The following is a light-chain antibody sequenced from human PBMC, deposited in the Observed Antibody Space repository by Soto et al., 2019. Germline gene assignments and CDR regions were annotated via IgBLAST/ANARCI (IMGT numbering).Light chain of an antibody. V-gene: IGKV3-11*01. CDR2: DAS. CDR1: QSVSSY. CDR3: QQRSNWLT. J-gene: IGKJ4*01. Sequence: EIVLTQSPATLSLFPGERATLSCRASQSVSSYLAWYQQKPGQAPRLLIYDASNGATGIPARFSGSGSGTDFTLTISSLEPEDFAVYYCQQRSNWLTFGGGTKVEIK.